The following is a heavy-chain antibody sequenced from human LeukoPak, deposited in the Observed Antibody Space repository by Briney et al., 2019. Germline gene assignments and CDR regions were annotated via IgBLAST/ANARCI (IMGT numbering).Heavy chain of an antibody. CDR2: IKSKTDGGTT. CDR3: ARWSGDIVATVY. CDR1: GFTFSNAW. Sequence: GGSLRLSCAASGFTFSNAWMSWVRQAPGKGLEWVGRIKSKTDGGTTDYAAPVKGRFTISRDDSKNTLYLQMNSLKTEDTAVYYCARWSGDIVATVYWGQGTLVTVSS. J-gene: IGHJ4*02. D-gene: IGHD5-12*01. V-gene: IGHV3-15*01.